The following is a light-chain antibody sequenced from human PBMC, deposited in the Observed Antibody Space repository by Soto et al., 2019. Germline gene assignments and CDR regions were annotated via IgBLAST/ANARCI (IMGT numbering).Light chain of an antibody. J-gene: IGLJ1*01. CDR1: SSNIGAGYD. Sequence: QSVLTQPPSVSGAPGQRVTISCTGSSSNIGAGYDVHWYLQLPGTAPKLLIYGNSNRPSGVPDRFSGSKSGTSASLAITGLQAEDEADYYCQSYDSSLSARYVFGTGTKLTVL. V-gene: IGLV1-40*01. CDR3: QSYDSSLSARYV. CDR2: GNS.